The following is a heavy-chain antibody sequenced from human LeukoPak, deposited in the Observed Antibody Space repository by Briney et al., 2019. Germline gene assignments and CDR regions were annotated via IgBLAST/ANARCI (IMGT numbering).Heavy chain of an antibody. Sequence: GGSLRLSCAASGFTFSSYSMNWVRQAPGKGLEWVSSISSSSSYIYYADSVKGRFTISRDNAKNSLYLQMNSLRAEDTAVYYCAREAVVPAAIGSLLAFDIWGQGTMVTVSS. J-gene: IGHJ3*02. CDR2: ISSSSSYI. V-gene: IGHV3-21*01. CDR3: AREAVVPAAIGSLLAFDI. D-gene: IGHD2-2*01. CDR1: GFTFSSYS.